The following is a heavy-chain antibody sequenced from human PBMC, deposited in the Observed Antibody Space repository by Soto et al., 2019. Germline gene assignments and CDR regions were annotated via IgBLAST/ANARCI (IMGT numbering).Heavy chain of an antibody. J-gene: IGHJ4*02. D-gene: IGHD3-10*01. CDR2: ISASDGST. V-gene: IGHV1-18*01. CDR3: ATYYFGSGSYYRFDN. Sequence: ASVKVSCKASGYPFRFGFYWVRHPPGQGLEWMGWISASDGSTNSAQKFRGRISLTTDTSTNTAYLDLLSLTSDDTAVYFCATYYFGSGSYYRFDNWGQGTLVTVSS. CDR1: GYPFRFG.